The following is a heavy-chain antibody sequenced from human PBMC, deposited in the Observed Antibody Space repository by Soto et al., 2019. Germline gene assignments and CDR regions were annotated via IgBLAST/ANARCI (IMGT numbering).Heavy chain of an antibody. J-gene: IGHJ4*02. CDR1: GFSFTTTRTS. CDR2: IYWDGES. CDR3: AHRGATGTTPYFDS. D-gene: IGHD1-1*01. Sequence: ITLKEAGPTLVQPTETLTLTCTFSGFSFTTTRTSVGWTRQPPGKALEWLAIIYWDGESRYNPLLRRRLTLTEDTSKHQVVLTMTNMDPNDTSTYYCAHRGATGTTPYFDSWGQGIQVTVAS. V-gene: IGHV2-5*02.